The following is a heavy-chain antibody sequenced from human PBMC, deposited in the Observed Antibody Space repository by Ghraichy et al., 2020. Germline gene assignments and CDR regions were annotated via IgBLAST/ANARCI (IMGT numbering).Heavy chain of an antibody. CDR3: ARAPDVLRYFDWASEDAFDI. CDR2: ISSSSSTI. V-gene: IGHV3-48*02. CDR1: GFTFSSYS. Sequence: LSLTCAASGFTFSSYSMNWVRQAPGKGLEWVSYISSSSSTIYYADSVKGRFTISRDNAKNSLYLQMNSLRDEDTAVYYCARAPDVLRYFDWASEDAFDIWGQGTMVTVSS. D-gene: IGHD3-9*01. J-gene: IGHJ3*02.